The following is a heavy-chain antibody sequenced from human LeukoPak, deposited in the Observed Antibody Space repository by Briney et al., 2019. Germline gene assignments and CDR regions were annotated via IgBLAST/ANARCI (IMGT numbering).Heavy chain of an antibody. V-gene: IGHV4-30-4*08. CDR2: IYYSGST. Sequence: PSETLSLTCTVSGGSISSGDYYWSWIRQPPGKGLEWIGYIYYSGSTYYNPSLKSRVTISVDTSKNQFSLKLSSVTAADTAVYYCARDSGQHWYFDLWGRGTLVTVSS. CDR3: ARDSGQHWYFDL. CDR1: GGSISSGDYY. J-gene: IGHJ2*01.